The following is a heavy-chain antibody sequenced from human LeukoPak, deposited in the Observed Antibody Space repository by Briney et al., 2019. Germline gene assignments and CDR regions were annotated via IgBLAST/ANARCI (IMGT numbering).Heavy chain of an antibody. Sequence: KTSETLSLTCAVYGGSFSGYYWSWIRRPPGRGLEWIGEIHHSGSTNYNPSLKSRVTISVGTSKNQFSLKLSSVTAADTGVYYCARALEDYYGSGTYPDYWGQGTLVTVSS. V-gene: IGHV4-34*01. CDR2: IHHSGST. CDR1: GGSFSGYY. J-gene: IGHJ4*02. D-gene: IGHD3-10*01. CDR3: ARALEDYYGSGTYPDY.